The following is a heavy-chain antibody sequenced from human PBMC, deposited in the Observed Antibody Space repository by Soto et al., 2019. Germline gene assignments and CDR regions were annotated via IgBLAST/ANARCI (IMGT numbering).Heavy chain of an antibody. J-gene: IGHJ4*02. V-gene: IGHV4-34*01. CDR3: ARGLVPYYDFWRGYYGYYFDY. Sequence: PSETLSLTCAVYGGSFSGYYWSWIRQPPGKGLEWIGEINHSGSTNYNPSLKSRVTISVDTSKNQFSLKLSSVTAADTAVYYCARGLVPYYDFWRGYYGYYFDYWGQGTLVTVSS. D-gene: IGHD3-3*01. CDR2: INHSGST. CDR1: GGSFSGYY.